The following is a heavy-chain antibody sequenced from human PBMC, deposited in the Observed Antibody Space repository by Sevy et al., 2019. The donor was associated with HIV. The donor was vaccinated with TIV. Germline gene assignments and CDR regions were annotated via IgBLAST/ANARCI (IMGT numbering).Heavy chain of an antibody. J-gene: IGHJ6*03. CDR1: GGSISSSSYY. Sequence: SETLSLTCTVSGGSISSSSYYWGWIRQPPGKGLEWIGSIYYSGSTYYNPSLKRRVTISVDTSKNQFSLKLSSVTAADTAVYYCASTGDSAYYMDVWGKGTTVTVSS. D-gene: IGHD7-27*01. CDR2: IYYSGST. V-gene: IGHV4-39*01. CDR3: ASTGDSAYYMDV.